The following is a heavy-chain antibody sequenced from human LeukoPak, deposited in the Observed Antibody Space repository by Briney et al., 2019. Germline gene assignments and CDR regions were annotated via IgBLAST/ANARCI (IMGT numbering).Heavy chain of an antibody. D-gene: IGHD4/OR15-4a*01. CDR3: ARDPDYGDPY. Sequence: GGSLRLSCSASGFSFSDSYMSWFRLSPQKGLEWIAYITSSGATTEYAGSVKGRFTISRVNAKSSLYLQMNSLRPEDTAVYYCARDPDYGDPYWGQGTLVTVSS. CDR1: GFSFSDSY. J-gene: IGHJ4*02. V-gene: IGHV3-11*01. CDR2: ITSSGATT.